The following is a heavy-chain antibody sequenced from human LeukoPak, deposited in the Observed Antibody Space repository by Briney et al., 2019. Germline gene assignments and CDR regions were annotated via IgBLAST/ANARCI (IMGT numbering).Heavy chain of an antibody. J-gene: IGHJ4*02. CDR1: GLIVSNAW. CDR3: ARRSNPPGRIDH. V-gene: IGHV3-15*01. Sequence: GGSLRLSCAASGLIVSNAWMSWVRQVPGKGLEWVGRIRSKPLGGTTDYTAPVEGRFSISRDESKNTVYLQMTSLKGEDTAVYYCARRSNPPGRIDHWGQGTLVTVSS. D-gene: IGHD1-14*01. CDR2: IRSKPLGGTT.